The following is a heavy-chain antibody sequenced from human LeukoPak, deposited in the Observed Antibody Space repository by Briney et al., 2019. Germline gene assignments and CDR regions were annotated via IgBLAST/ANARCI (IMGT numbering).Heavy chain of an antibody. J-gene: IGHJ4*02. D-gene: IGHD1-26*01. V-gene: IGHV4-30-2*01. CDR2: IYHSGST. Sequence: PSETLSLTCAVSGGSISSGGYSWSWIRQPPGKGLEWIGYIYHSGSTYYNPSLKSRVTISVDRSKNQFSLKLSSVTAADTAVYYCARLVGARDYWGQGTLVTVSS. CDR1: GGSISSGGYS. CDR3: ARLVGARDY.